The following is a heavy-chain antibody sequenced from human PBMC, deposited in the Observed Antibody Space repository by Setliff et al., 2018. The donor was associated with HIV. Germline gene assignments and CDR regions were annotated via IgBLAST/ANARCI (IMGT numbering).Heavy chain of an antibody. Sequence: PGGSLRLSCEASGFTFSTYAMSWVRHAPGKGLEWVAQISSRGFPIYYADSVRGRFTASRDNGKNSLFLQMNSLRAEDTAVYYCVRGTLDFWGQGNLVTVSS. CDR3: VRGTLDF. CDR2: ISSRGFPI. CDR1: GFTFSTYA. J-gene: IGHJ4*02. V-gene: IGHV3-48*01.